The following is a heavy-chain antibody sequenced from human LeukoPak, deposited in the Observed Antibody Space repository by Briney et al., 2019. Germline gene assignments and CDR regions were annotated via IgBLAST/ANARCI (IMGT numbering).Heavy chain of an antibody. D-gene: IGHD1-26*01. Sequence: GGSLRLSCAASGFTVSSNYMSWVRQAPGKGLEWVSAISGSGGSTYYADSVKGRFTISRDNSKNTLYLQMNSLRAEDTAVYHCAKAPQASGSYYYFDYWGQGTLVTVS. CDR2: ISGSGGST. J-gene: IGHJ4*02. V-gene: IGHV3-23*01. CDR1: GFTVSSNY. CDR3: AKAPQASGSYYYFDY.